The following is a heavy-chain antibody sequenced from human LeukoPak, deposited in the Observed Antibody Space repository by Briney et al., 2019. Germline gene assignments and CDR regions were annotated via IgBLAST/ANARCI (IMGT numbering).Heavy chain of an antibody. V-gene: IGHV1-24*01. Sequence: ASVKVSCKVSGYTLTELSMHWVRQAPGKGLEWMGGFDPEDGETVYAQKFQGRVTMTEDTSTDTAYMELSSLRSEDTAVYYCAKFDWGGSTRGSFDSWGQGTLVTVSS. CDR2: FDPEDGET. J-gene: IGHJ4*02. CDR3: AKFDWGGSTRGSFDS. D-gene: IGHD2-2*01. CDR1: GYTLTELS.